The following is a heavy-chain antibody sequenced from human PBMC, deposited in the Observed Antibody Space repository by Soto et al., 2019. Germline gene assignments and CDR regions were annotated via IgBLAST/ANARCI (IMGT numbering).Heavy chain of an antibody. Sequence: PSETLSLTCTVSGGSMSSGGYYWSWIRQHPGKGLEWIGYIYYSGSTSGSTSYNPSLKSRVSTSVDTSKNQLSLKLSSVTAADTAVYFCARDRTSAAGKIDYWVQGTLVTVYS. CDR3: ARDRTSAAGKIDY. CDR2: IYYSGSTSGST. J-gene: IGHJ4*02. D-gene: IGHD6-13*01. V-gene: IGHV4-31*03. CDR1: GGSMSSGGYY.